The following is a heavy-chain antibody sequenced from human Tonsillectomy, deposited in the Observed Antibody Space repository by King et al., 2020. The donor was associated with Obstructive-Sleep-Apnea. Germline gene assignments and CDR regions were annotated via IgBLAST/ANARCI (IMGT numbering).Heavy chain of an antibody. CDR2: INWNSGNI. CDR1: GFTFDDYA. J-gene: IGHJ3*02. CDR3: AKDIAVSGMVAFDI. D-gene: IGHD6-19*01. V-gene: IGHV3-9*01. Sequence: VQLVESGGGLVQPARSLRLSCAASGFTFDDYAMHWVRQAPGKGLEWVSGINWNSGNIGYADSVQGRFTISRDNAKNSLYLQMNSLRAEDTAFYYCAKDIAVSGMVAFDIWGQGTMVTVSS.